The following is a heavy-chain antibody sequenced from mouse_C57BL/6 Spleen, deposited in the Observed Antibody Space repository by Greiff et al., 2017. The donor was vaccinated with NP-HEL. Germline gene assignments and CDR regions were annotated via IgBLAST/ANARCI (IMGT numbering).Heavy chain of an antibody. J-gene: IGHJ2*01. Sequence: VQLQQSGPGLVAPSQSLSITCTVSGFSLTSYAISWVRQPPGKGLEWLGVIWTGGGTNYNSALNSRLSISKDNSKSQVFLKMNSLQTDDTARYYCARNGRDGYYVWYFDYWGQGTTLTVSS. CDR2: IWTGGGT. CDR3: ARNGRDGYYVWYFDY. V-gene: IGHV2-9-1*01. CDR1: GFSLTSYA. D-gene: IGHD2-3*01.